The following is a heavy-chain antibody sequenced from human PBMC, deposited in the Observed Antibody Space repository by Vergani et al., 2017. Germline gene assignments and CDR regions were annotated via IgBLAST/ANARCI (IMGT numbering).Heavy chain of an antibody. J-gene: IGHJ5*02. CDR3: AKVGGYCSSTSCAPPGWFDP. CDR2: ISGSGGST. CDR1: GFTFSSYA. Sequence: EVQLVESGGGLVQPGGSLRLSCAASGFTFSSYAMSWVRQAPGKGLEWVSAISGSGGSTYYADSVKGRFTISRDNSKNTLYLQMNSLRAEDTAVYYCAKVGGYCSSTSCAPPGWFDPWGQGTLVTVSS. V-gene: IGHV3-23*04. D-gene: IGHD2-2*03.